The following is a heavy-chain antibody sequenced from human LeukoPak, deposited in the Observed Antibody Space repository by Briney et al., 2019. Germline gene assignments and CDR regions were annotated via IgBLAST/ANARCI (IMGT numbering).Heavy chain of an antibody. J-gene: IGHJ4*02. D-gene: IGHD3-22*01. CDR2: IKQDGSEK. Sequence: GSLRLSCAASGFTFSSYWMSWVRQAPGKGLEWVANIKQDGSEKYYVDSVKGRFTISRDNAKNSLYLQMNGLRAEDTAVYYCARDLTLYYYDSSGIGYWGQGTLVTVSS. CDR3: ARDLTLYYYDSSGIGY. V-gene: IGHV3-7*01. CDR1: GFTFSSYW.